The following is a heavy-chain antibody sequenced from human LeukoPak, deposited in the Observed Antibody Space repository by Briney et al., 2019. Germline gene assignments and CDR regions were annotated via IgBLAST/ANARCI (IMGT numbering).Heavy chain of an antibody. CDR2: IKQDGSEK. Sequence: PGGSLRLSCAASGFTFSTYRMSWVRQAPGKGLEWVANIKQDGSEKHYVDSVKGRFTISRDNAKNSLYLQMSSLRAEDTAVYYCAREGSSGWCFDYWGQGTLVTVSS. CDR3: AREGSSGWCFDY. V-gene: IGHV3-7*01. D-gene: IGHD6-19*01. J-gene: IGHJ4*02. CDR1: GFTFSTYR.